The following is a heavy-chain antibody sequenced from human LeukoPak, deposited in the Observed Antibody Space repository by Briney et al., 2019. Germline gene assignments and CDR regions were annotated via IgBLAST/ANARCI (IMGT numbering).Heavy chain of an antibody. CDR3: AGIPVFGVVLHQEPV. V-gene: IGHV1-69*10. CDR2: FVPILDTA. Sequence: SVKVSCKASGVTFSDYALNWVRQAPGQGRGWRGGFVPILDTANSTQKFPGSLTITADKSTNTVYMELSSLRFDDTAVYFCAGIPVFGVVLHQEPVWGKGTTVTVSS. D-gene: IGHD3-3*01. CDR1: GVTFSDYA. J-gene: IGHJ6*04.